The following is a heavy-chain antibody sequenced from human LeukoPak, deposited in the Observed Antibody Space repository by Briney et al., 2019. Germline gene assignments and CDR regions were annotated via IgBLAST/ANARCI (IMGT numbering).Heavy chain of an antibody. CDR1: GFTFSSYW. CDR3: ARDVGAVYDFWSGYYTGKEYFQH. D-gene: IGHD3-3*01. CDR2: IKQDGSEK. J-gene: IGHJ1*01. V-gene: IGHV3-7*01. Sequence: GGSLRLSCAASGFTFSSYWMSWVRQAPGKGLEWLANIKQDGSEKYYVDSVKGRFTISRDNAKNSLYLQMNSLRAEDTAVYYCARDVGAVYDFWSGYYTGKEYFQHWGQGTLVTVSS.